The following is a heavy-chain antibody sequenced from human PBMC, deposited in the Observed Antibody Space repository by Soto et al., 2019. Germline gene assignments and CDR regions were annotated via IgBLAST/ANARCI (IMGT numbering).Heavy chain of an antibody. CDR2: ISYSGSNK. V-gene: IGHV3-30-3*01. Sequence: GGSLRLSCAASGFPFSSYAMHWVRQAPGKGLEWVTVISYSGSNKAYVDSVKGRFTISRDNSKNTLYLQMNSLRAEDTAVYYCVRGDREDIAVVVGARPGEYGMD. J-gene: IGHJ6*01. D-gene: IGHD2-15*01. CDR1: GFPFSSYA. CDR3: VRGDREDIAVVVGARPGEYGMD.